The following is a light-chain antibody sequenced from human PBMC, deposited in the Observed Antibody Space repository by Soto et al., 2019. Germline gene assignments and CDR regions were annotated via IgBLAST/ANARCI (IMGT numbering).Light chain of an antibody. CDR2: DAS. V-gene: IGKV3-11*01. CDR1: QSVSSN. J-gene: IGKJ4*01. Sequence: DIVLTQSPGTLSLSPGERATLYCRASQSVSSNHLAWYQQKPGQAPRLLIYDASNRATGIPARFSGSASGTDFTLTISSLEPEDFAVYYCQQRSSWPLTFGGGTNVDI. CDR3: QQRSSWPLT.